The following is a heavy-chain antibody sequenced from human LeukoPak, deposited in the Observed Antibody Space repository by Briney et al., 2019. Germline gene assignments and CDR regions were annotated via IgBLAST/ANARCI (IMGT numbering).Heavy chain of an antibody. J-gene: IGHJ4*02. CDR3: AKDGGSSSWYHGFDY. D-gene: IGHD6-13*01. V-gene: IGHV3-9*01. CDR2: ISWNSGSI. Sequence: GGSLRLSCAASGFTFSSYSMNWVRQAPGKGLEWVSGISWNSGSIGYADSVKGRFTISRDNAKNSLYLQMNSLRAEDTALYYCAKDGGSSSWYHGFDYWGQGTLVTVSS. CDR1: GFTFSSYS.